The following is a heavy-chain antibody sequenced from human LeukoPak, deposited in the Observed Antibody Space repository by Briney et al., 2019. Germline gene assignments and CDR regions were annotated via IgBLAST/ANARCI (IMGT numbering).Heavy chain of an antibody. Sequence: PSETLSLTCTVSGYSISSGYYWGWIRQPPGKGLEWIGNIDHGGSTFHNPSLKSRVTISVDTSKNQFSLKLSSVTAADTAVYYCARQNTVTTGWFDPWGQGTLVTVSS. CDR2: IDHGGST. CDR3: ARQNTVTTGWFDP. V-gene: IGHV4-38-2*02. CDR1: GYSISSGYY. D-gene: IGHD4-17*01. J-gene: IGHJ5*02.